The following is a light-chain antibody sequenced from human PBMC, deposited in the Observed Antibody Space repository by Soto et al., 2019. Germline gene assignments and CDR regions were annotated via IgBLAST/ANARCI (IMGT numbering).Light chain of an antibody. CDR2: GAS. V-gene: IGKV3-15*01. CDR3: QQYNNLPYT. Sequence: EIVMTQSPATLSVSPGERATLSCRASQSVSSNLAWYQQKPGQAPRLLIYGASTRATGIPARFSASGSGTEFALPCSSLQYEDFAVYYCQQYNNLPYTFGQGTKLEIK. J-gene: IGKJ2*01. CDR1: QSVSSN.